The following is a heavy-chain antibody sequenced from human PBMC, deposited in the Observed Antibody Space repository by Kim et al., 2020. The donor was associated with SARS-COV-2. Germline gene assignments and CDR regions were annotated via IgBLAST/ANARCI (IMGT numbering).Heavy chain of an antibody. CDR3: ARAPNWNDDWFDP. D-gene: IGHD1-1*01. V-gene: IGHV7-4-1*02. J-gene: IGHJ5*02. Sequence: YAQGFTGRFVFSLDTSVSTAYLQISSLKAEDTAVYYCARAPNWNDDWFDPWGQGTLVTVSS.